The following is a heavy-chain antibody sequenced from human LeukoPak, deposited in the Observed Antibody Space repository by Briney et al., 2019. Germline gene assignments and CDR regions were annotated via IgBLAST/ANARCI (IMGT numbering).Heavy chain of an antibody. D-gene: IGHD6-13*01. V-gene: IGHV4-34*01. CDR3: ARDPQEDSSSWDWYFDL. CDR2: INHSGST. Sequence: SETLSLTCTVSGGSISSYYWSWIRQPPGKGLEWIGEINHSGSTNYNPSLKSRVTISVDTSKNQFSLKLSSVTAADTAVYYCARDPQEDSSSWDWYFDLWGRGTLVTVSS. J-gene: IGHJ2*01. CDR1: GGSISSYY.